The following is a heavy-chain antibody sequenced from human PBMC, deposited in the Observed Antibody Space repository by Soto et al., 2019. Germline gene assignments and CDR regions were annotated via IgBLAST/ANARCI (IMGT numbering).Heavy chain of an antibody. Sequence: GGSLRLSCAASGFTFSSYWMHWVRQVPGKGLVWVSRISPDGKNTNYADSVKGRFTISRDNAKNTVFLQMNRLRVEDMAVYYCVRGASSGYYRIDYWGQGALVTVSS. D-gene: IGHD3-22*01. CDR2: ISPDGKNT. CDR3: VRGASSGYYRIDY. J-gene: IGHJ4*02. V-gene: IGHV3-74*01. CDR1: GFTFSSYW.